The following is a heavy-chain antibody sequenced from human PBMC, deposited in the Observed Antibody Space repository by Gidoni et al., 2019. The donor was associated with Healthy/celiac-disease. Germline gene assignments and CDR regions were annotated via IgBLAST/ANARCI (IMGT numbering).Heavy chain of an antibody. CDR2: SSSSGSTI. D-gene: IGHD3-10*01. CDR1: GFTFSDYY. CDR3: ASMAAPQYYYYYYGMDV. Sequence: QVQLVESGGGLVKPGGSLRLSCAASGFTFSDYYMSGSRQAPGKGLEWVSYSSSSGSTIYYADSVKGRFTISRDNAKNSLYLQMNSLRAEDTAVYYCASMAAPQYYYYYYGMDVWGQGTTVTVSS. V-gene: IGHV3-11*01. J-gene: IGHJ6*02.